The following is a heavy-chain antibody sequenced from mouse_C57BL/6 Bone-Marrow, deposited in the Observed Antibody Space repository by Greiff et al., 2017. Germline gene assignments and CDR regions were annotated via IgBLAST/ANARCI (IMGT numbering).Heavy chain of an antibody. CDR2: IYPRSGNT. CDR3: AGGVGWWFAY. V-gene: IGHV1-81*01. J-gene: IGHJ3*01. CDR1: GYTFTSYG. Sequence: VQLQQSGAELARPGASVKLSCKASGYTFTSYGISWVKQRPGQGLEWIGEIYPRSGNTYYNEKFKGKATLTADKSSSTAYMELRSLTSEDSAVYFCAGGVGWWFAYWGQGTLVTVSA.